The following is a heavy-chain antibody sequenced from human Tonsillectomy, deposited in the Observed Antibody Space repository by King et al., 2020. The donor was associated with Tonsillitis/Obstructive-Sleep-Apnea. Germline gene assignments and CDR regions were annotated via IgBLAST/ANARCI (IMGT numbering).Heavy chain of an antibody. Sequence: VQLVESGGGLIQPGGCLRLSCAASGFTVSSNYMTWVRQAPGKGLEWVSVIYSGGNTYYADSVKGRFTISRDNSKNTLYLQMNSLRADDTAVYYCARGWNTALVHWGQGTLVTVSS. J-gene: IGHJ4*02. CDR1: GFTVSSNY. CDR2: IYSGGNT. D-gene: IGHD5-18*01. V-gene: IGHV3-53*01. CDR3: ARGWNTALVH.